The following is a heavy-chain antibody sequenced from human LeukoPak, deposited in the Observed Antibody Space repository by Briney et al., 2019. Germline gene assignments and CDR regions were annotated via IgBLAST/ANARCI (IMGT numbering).Heavy chain of an antibody. Sequence: GGSLRLSCAASGFIFSSYSMSWVRQIPGKGLEWVSSIDSSSSYIYYADSVKGRFTISRDNAKNSLYLQMNSLRAEDTAVYYCARDRGRCSGGSCYSDWFDPWGQGTLVTVSS. CDR3: ARDRGRCSGGSCYSDWFDP. CDR1: GFIFSSYS. D-gene: IGHD2-15*01. J-gene: IGHJ5*02. V-gene: IGHV3-21*01. CDR2: IDSSSSYI.